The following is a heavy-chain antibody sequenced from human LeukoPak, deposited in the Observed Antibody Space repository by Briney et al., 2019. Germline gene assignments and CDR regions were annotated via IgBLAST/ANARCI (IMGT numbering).Heavy chain of an antibody. Sequence: PGGSLRLSCAASGFTFSSYEMNWVRQAPGKGLEWVSYIGSTGRTIYYADSVKGRFTISRDNAKNSLYLQMNSLRAEDTAVYYCAREDSGYGEAFDYWGQGTLVAVSS. CDR1: GFTFSSYE. V-gene: IGHV3-48*03. CDR3: AREDSGYGEAFDY. J-gene: IGHJ4*02. CDR2: IGSTGRTI. D-gene: IGHD5-12*01.